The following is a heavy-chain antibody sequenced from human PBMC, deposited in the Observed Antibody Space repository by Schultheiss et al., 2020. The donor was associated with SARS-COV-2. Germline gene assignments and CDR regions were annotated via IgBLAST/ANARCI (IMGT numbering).Heavy chain of an antibody. D-gene: IGHD3-16*02. CDR1: GYTFTGYY. V-gene: IGHV1-2*02. Sequence: ASVKVSCKASGYTFTGYYMHWVRQAPGQGLEWMGWINPNSGGTNYAQKFQGRVTMTRDTSISTAYMELSSLRSEDTAVYYCARGWAADYVWGSYRSPSDYWGQGTLVTVSS. J-gene: IGHJ4*02. CDR2: INPNSGGT. CDR3: ARGWAADYVWGSYRSPSDY.